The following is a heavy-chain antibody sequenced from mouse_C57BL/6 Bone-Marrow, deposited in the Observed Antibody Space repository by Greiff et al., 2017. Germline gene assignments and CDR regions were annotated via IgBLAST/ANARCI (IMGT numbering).Heavy chain of an antibody. CDR1: GYSFTGYY. J-gene: IGHJ2*01. CDR2: INPSTGGT. CDR3: AIYGSSGDYFDY. Sequence: VQLQQSGPELVKPGASVKISCKASGYSFTGYYMNWVKQSPEKSLEWIGEINPSTGGTTYNQKFKAKATLTVDKSSSTAYMQLKSLTSEDSAVYYCAIYGSSGDYFDYWGQGTTLTVSS. V-gene: IGHV1-42*01. D-gene: IGHD1-1*01.